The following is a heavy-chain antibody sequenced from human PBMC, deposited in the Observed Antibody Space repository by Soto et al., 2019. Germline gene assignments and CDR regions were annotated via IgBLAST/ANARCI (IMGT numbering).Heavy chain of an antibody. Sequence: GGSLRLSCAASGFTFSSYWMHWVRQAPGKGLVWVSRINSDGSSTSYADSVKGRFTISRDNAKNTLYLQMNSLRAEDTAVYYCARGNVPSTVNNYYYGMDVWGQGTTVTVSS. CDR1: GFTFSSYW. CDR2: INSDGSST. J-gene: IGHJ6*02. V-gene: IGHV3-74*01. D-gene: IGHD4-4*01. CDR3: ARGNVPSTVNNYYYGMDV.